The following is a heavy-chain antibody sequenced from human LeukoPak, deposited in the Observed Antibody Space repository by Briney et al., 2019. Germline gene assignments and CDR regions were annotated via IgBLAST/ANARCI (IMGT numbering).Heavy chain of an antibody. V-gene: IGHV1-46*01. CDR1: GYSFSTHW. Sequence: ASVKVSCKASGYSFSTHWMHWVRQAPGQGLEWMGIINPSGGFTSYAQRLQGRVTVTRDMSTSTVYMELSNLRSEDTAVYYCARDQSGEWELLSGWWFDPWGQGTLVTVSS. D-gene: IGHD1-26*01. CDR3: ARDQSGEWELLSGWWFDP. CDR2: INPSGGFT. J-gene: IGHJ5*02.